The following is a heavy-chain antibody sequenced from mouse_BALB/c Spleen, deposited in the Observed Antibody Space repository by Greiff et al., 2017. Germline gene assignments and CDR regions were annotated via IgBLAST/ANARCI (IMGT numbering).Heavy chain of an antibody. CDR3: AVYGNYFDY. CDR2: ISSGGST. D-gene: IGHD2-1*01. CDR1: GFTFSSYA. Sequence: EVMLVESGGGLVKPGGSLKLSCAASGFTFSSYAMSWVRQTPEKRLEWVASISSGGSTYYPDSVKGRFTISRDNARNILYLQMSSLRSEDTAMYYCAVYGNYFDYWGQGTTLTVSS. V-gene: IGHV5-6-5*01. J-gene: IGHJ2*01.